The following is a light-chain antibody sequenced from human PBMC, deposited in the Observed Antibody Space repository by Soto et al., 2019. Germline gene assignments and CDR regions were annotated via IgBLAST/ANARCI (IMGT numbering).Light chain of an antibody. J-gene: IGLJ2*01. CDR2: GVT. CDR1: SSDIGAYNF. CDR3: ASSATSSTLV. V-gene: IGLV2-14*01. Sequence: QSALTQPASVSGSPGQSITISCTGTSSDIGAYNFVSWYHQHPGKAPKLLIYGVTNRPSGIPDRFSGSKSGNTASLTISGLQADDGAEYYYASSATSSTLVFGGGTKGTVL.